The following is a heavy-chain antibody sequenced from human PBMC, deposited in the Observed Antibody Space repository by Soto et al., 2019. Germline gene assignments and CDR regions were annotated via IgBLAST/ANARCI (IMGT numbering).Heavy chain of an antibody. V-gene: IGHV4-59*08. CDR3: ARLGACCQSHDP. D-gene: IGHD3-10*02. J-gene: IGHJ5*02. CDR1: ARSSRPNY. Sequence: SETLSLTSTVSARSSRPNYWSWIRQPPGKGLEWVGYIYYGGSTSYNPSLKSRVTISLATSKSQFSLRLNSVTAADTAVYYCARLGACCQSHDPWGPGTLVTVSS. CDR2: IYYGGST.